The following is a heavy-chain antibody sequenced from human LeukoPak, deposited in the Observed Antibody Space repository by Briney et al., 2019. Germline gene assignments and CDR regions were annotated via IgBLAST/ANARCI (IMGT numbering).Heavy chain of an antibody. Sequence: GGSLRLSCAASGFTFSNYGMHWVRQAPGKGLEWVAVIRYDGTNKYYADSVRGRFTISRDNSKNTLFLQMNSLRADDTAVYYCARVKVEMATIGSLDPWGQGTLVTVSS. J-gene: IGHJ5*02. CDR2: IRYDGTNK. V-gene: IGHV3-33*01. D-gene: IGHD5-24*01. CDR1: GFTFSNYG. CDR3: ARVKVEMATIGSLDP.